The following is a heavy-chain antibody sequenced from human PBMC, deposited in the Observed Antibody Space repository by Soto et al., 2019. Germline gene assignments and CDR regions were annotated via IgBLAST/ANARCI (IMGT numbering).Heavy chain of an antibody. CDR2: IYSGGST. Sequence: GSLRLSCAASGFTVSSNYMSWVRQAPGKGLEWVSVIYSGGSTYYADSVKGRFTISRHNSKNTLYLQMNSLRAEDTAVYYCARDRRTFCSSTSCYAQGDYYYYMDVWGKGTTVTVSS. CDR3: ARDRRTFCSSTSCYAQGDYYYYMDV. V-gene: IGHV3-53*04. D-gene: IGHD2-2*01. CDR1: GFTVSSNY. J-gene: IGHJ6*03.